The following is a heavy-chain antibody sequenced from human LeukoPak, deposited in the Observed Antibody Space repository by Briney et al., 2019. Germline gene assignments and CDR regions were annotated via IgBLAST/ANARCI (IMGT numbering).Heavy chain of an antibody. J-gene: IGHJ4*02. CDR1: GFTFSSYS. D-gene: IGHD5-12*01. V-gene: IGHV3-21*01. CDR2: ISSSSSYI. CDR3: ARETYSGYEIDY. Sequence: GGSLRLSCAASGFTFSSYSMNWVRQAPGKGLEWVSSISSSSSYIYYADSVKGRFTISRDNAKNSLYLQINSLRAEDTAVYYCARETYSGYEIDYWGQGTLVTVSS.